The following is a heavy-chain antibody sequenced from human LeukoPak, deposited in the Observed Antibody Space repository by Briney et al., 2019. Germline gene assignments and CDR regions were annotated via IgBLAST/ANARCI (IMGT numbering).Heavy chain of an antibody. J-gene: IGHJ3*02. V-gene: IGHV1-69*13. CDR2: IIPIFGTA. D-gene: IGHD3-22*01. CDR1: GGTFSSYA. Sequence: SVKVSCKASGGTFSSYAISWVRQAPGQGLEWMGGIIPIFGTANYAQKFQGRVTITADESTSTAYMELSSLRSEDTAVYYCARDLSRYYYDSSGYYYGFRDAFDIWGQGTMVTVSS. CDR3: ARDLSRYYYDSSGYYYGFRDAFDI.